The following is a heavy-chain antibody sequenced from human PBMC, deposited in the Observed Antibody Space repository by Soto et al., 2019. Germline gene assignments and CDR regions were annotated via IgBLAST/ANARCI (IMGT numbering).Heavy chain of an antibody. V-gene: IGHV4-31*03. CDR3: ARWWSGSRQGFDP. CDR2: IYYSGST. CDR1: GGSISSGAYY. Sequence: QVQLQESGPGLVKPSQTLSLTCTVSGGSISSGAYYWSWIRQHPGKGLEWIGYIYYSGSTYYNPPLKSRVTISVDTSKNQFSLKLSSVTAADTAVYYCARWWSGSRQGFDPWGQGTLVTVSS. D-gene: IGHD3-3*01. J-gene: IGHJ5*02.